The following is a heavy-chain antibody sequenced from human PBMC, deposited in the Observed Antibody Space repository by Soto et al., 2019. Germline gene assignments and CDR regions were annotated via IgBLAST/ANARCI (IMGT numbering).Heavy chain of an antibody. CDR3: ARGLIVWFGELSRRGGHYYYMDV. CDR2: INDSGNI. CDR1: GESFSVYQ. Sequence: SETLSLTCAAYGESFSVYQGTWIRKNTGKGLEWIGEINDSGNINYNPSLKSRVTISLDTPKKQISLKLSSVTAADSAVYYCARGLIVWFGELSRRGGHYYYMDVWGKGTTVTVSS. J-gene: IGHJ6*03. V-gene: IGHV4-34*01. D-gene: IGHD3-10*01.